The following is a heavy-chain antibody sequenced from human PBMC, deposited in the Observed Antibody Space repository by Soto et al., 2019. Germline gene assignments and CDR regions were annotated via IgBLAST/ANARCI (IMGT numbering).Heavy chain of an antibody. J-gene: IGHJ6*02. D-gene: IGHD5-18*01. CDR1: GYTFSNFG. CDR2: ISGYNGNT. CDR3: ARDKGYGFGWSSSSGMDV. Sequence: QVQLVQSGAEVMTPGASVKVSCKASGYTFSNFGLSWVRQAPGQGLEWMGWISGYNGNTNSAERFQGRVTMTTDTSTRTAYMEVRSLTSDDKAVYYCARDKGYGFGWSSSSGMDVWGQGTTVTVSS. V-gene: IGHV1-18*01.